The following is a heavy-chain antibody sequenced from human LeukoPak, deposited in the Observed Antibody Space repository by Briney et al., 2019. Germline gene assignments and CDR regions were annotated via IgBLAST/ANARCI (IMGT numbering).Heavy chain of an antibody. CDR3: ARDEWAGTVAY. V-gene: IGHV3-48*04. CDR2: ISSSSSTI. J-gene: IGHJ4*02. D-gene: IGHD6-19*01. Sequence: GGSLRLSCAASGFTFSSYSMNWVRQAPGKGLEWVSYISSSSSTIYYADSVKGRFTISRDNVKNSLYLQMNSLRAEDTAVYYCARDEWAGTVAYWGQGTLVTVSS. CDR1: GFTFSSYS.